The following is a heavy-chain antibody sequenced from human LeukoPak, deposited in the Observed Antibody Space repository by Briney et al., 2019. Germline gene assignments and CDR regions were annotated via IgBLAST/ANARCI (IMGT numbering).Heavy chain of an antibody. Sequence: QPGGSLRLSCAASGFTFSAYAMHWVRQAPGKGLEYVSAISNTGGNTYYANSVKGRFTISRDNSKNTLYLQMGSLRTEDMAVYYCARALVYYDSSGYPIRDYFDHWGQGTLVTVSS. D-gene: IGHD3-22*01. J-gene: IGHJ4*02. CDR3: ARALVYYDSSGYPIRDYFDH. CDR1: GFTFSAYA. V-gene: IGHV3-64*01. CDR2: ISNTGGNT.